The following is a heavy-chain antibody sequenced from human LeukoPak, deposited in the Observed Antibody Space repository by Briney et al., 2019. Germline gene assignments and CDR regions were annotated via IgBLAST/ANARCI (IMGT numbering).Heavy chain of an antibody. CDR2: IYHSRNT. D-gene: IGHD3-22*01. V-gene: IGHV4-61*01. CDR3: ARDRNYYDSSGYYFAN. Sequence: PSETLSLTCTVSSGSVSSGSSFWSWIRQPPGKGLEWIGYIYHSRNTNYNPSLKSRVTISVDTSKSQLSLKLNSVTAADTAVYYCARDRNYYDSSGYYFANWGQGTLVTVSS. J-gene: IGHJ4*02. CDR1: SGSVSSGSSF.